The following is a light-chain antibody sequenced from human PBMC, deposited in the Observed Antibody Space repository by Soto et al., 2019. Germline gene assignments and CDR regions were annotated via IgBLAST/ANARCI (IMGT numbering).Light chain of an antibody. V-gene: IGKV1-33*01. J-gene: IGKJ5*01. CDR2: DAS. Sequence: DIQMTQSPSSLSSSVGDRVTSTCRASQSISNYLNWYQQKPGTSPQLLIYDASTLQAGLHSRFRGSGSGTDFTFTISSLQPEDIATYYCQQYENLPTFGQGKRVEIK. CDR3: QQYENLPT. CDR1: QSISNY.